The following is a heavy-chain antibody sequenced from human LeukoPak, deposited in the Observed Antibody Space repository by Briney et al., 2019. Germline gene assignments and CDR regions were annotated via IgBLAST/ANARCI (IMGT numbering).Heavy chain of an antibody. D-gene: IGHD1-26*01. CDR3: ARGSSGSYYLGY. CDR2: INPNSGGT. CDR1: GYTFTGYY. Sequence: EASVKVSCKASGYTFTGYYMHWVRHAPGQGLEWMGWINPNSGGTNYAQKFQGRVTMTRDTSISTAYMELSRLRSDDTAVYYCARGSSGSYYLGYWGQGTLVTVSS. V-gene: IGHV1-2*02. J-gene: IGHJ4*02.